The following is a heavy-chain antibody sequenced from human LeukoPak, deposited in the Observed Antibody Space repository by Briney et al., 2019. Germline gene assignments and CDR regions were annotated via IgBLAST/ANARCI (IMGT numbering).Heavy chain of an antibody. D-gene: IGHD3-3*01. V-gene: IGHV4-59*01. CDR2: ISYSGST. CDR1: GASMSPYF. Sequence: SETLSLNCTVSGASMSPYFWSWLRQPPGKSLEWIGYISYSGSTNYKASLRSRLTVSVDTSKNQFSLKVTSVTAADTAVYYCAKAPPKEHDFWSGYYNYMDVWGKGTTVTVSS. CDR3: AKAPPKEHDFWSGYYNYMDV. J-gene: IGHJ6*03.